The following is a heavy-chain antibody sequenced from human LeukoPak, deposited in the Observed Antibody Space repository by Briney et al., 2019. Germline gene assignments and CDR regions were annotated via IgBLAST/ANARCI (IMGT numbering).Heavy chain of an antibody. Sequence: SQTLSLTCTVSGGSISSGGYYWSWIRQPPGKGLEWIGYIYYSGSTNYNPSLKSRVTISVDTSKNQFSLKLSSVTAADTAVYYCARDGYNLFDYWGQGTLVTVSS. CDR1: GGSISSGGYY. V-gene: IGHV4-61*08. J-gene: IGHJ4*02. CDR2: IYYSGST. D-gene: IGHD5-24*01. CDR3: ARDGYNLFDY.